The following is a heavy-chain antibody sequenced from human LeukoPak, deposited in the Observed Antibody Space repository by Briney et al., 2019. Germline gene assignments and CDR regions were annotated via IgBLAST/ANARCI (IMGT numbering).Heavy chain of an antibody. D-gene: IGHD1-26*01. CDR2: IYYSGTT. J-gene: IGHJ1*01. Sequence: SETLSLTCTVSGGSINNYYWSWIRQPPGKGLEWIGYIYYSGTTKYNPSLSSQVTISVDTSKNQFSLNLTSVTAADTAVYYCAREGIRGSYYTDWGQGTLVIVSS. V-gene: IGHV4-59*01. CDR1: GGSINNYY. CDR3: AREGIRGSYYTD.